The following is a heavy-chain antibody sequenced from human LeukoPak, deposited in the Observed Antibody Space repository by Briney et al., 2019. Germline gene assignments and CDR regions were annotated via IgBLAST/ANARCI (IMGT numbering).Heavy chain of an antibody. CDR1: GYSFTSYW. V-gene: IGHV5-51*01. CDR3: ARQSPQYSGSYWSFDY. J-gene: IGHJ4*02. D-gene: IGHD1-26*01. CDR2: IYPGHSDT. Sequence: GESLKISCRGAGYSFTSYWIGWVRQMPGKGLEWMGIIYPGHSDTRYSPSVQGQVTISADKSIRTAYLQWSSLKAPDTAMYYCARQSPQYSGSYWSFDYWGQGTLATVSS.